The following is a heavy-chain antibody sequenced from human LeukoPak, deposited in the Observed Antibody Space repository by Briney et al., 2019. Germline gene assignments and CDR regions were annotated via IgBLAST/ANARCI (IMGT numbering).Heavy chain of an antibody. V-gene: IGHV4-39*01. D-gene: IGHD6-6*01. CDR3: ARQGGYSSSSEFDY. CDR1: GGSISSSGYY. J-gene: IGHJ4*02. CDR2: IYHSGST. Sequence: PSETLSLTCTVSGGSISSSGYYWGWIRQPPGKGLEWIGSIYHSGSTYYNPSLKSRVTISVDTSKNQFSLKLSSVTAADTAVYYCARQGGYSSSSEFDYWGQGTLVTVSS.